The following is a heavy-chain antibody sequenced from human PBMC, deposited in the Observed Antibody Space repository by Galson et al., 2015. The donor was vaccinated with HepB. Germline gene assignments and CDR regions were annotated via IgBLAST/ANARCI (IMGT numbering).Heavy chain of an antibody. V-gene: IGHV3-23*01. CDR2: ISGSGGST. Sequence: SLRLSCAASGFTFSSYAMSWVRQAPGKGLEWVSAISGSGGSTYYADSVKGRFTISRDNSKNTLYLQMNSLRAEGTAVYYCAKDSGLQAVAGMVGYFDLWGRGTLVTVSS. CDR3: AKDSGLQAVAGMVGYFDL. J-gene: IGHJ2*01. D-gene: IGHD6-19*01. CDR1: GFTFSSYA.